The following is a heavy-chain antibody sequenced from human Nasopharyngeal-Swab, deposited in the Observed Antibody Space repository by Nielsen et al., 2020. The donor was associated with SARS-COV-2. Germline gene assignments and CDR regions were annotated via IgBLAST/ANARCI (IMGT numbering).Heavy chain of an antibody. CDR1: GLTFSSYA. J-gene: IGHJ4*02. CDR3: ASYGAGSYYSTGVHY. D-gene: IGHD3-10*01. CDR2: INSGGTTT. Sequence: GESLKISCAASGLTFSSYAMSWVRQAPGEGLEWVSGINSGGTTTFYADIVKGRFTISRDNSKNTLYLQLNSLKVEDTAVYYCASYGAGSYYSTGVHYWGQGTRVIVSS. V-gene: IGHV3-23*01.